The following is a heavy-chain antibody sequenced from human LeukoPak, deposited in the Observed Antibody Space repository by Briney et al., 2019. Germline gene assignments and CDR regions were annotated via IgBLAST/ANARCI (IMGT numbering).Heavy chain of an antibody. D-gene: IGHD2-15*01. Sequence: SETLSLTCAVYGGSFSGYYRSWIRQPPGKGLERIGEMNNSGSTNYNPTLKSRVTISVDTSKNQFSLKLSSVTAADTAVYYCARGPAKDRRWDYWGQGTLVTVSS. CDR3: ARGPAKDRRWDY. J-gene: IGHJ4*02. CDR2: MNNSGST. CDR1: GGSFSGYY. V-gene: IGHV4-34*01.